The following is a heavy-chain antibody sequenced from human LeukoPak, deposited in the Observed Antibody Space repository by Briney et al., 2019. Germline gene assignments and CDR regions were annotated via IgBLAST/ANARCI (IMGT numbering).Heavy chain of an antibody. CDR2: VRYDGSNK. V-gene: IGHV3-30*02. Sequence: GGSLGLSCEASGFAFSSYGMHWVRQAPGKGLQWVAFVRYDGSNKYYADSVKGRFTISRDNSKNSLYLQMNSLRAEDTAVYYCARDYGDPEIDYWGQGTLVTVSS. J-gene: IGHJ4*02. D-gene: IGHD4-17*01. CDR3: ARDYGDPEIDY. CDR1: GFAFSSYG.